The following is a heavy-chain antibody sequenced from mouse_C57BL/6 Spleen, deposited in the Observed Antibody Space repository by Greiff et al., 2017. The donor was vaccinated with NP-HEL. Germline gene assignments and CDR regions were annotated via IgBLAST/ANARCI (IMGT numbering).Heavy chain of an antibody. Sequence: VQLQQPGAELVKPGASVKLSCKASGYTFTSYWMHWVKQRPGQGLEWTGMIHPNSGSTNYNEKFKSKATLTVDKSSSTAYMQLSSLTSEDSAVYYCARGDGYDGFAYWGQGTLVTVSA. CDR3: ARGDGYDGFAY. V-gene: IGHV1-64*01. CDR2: IHPNSGST. D-gene: IGHD2-2*01. CDR1: GYTFTSYW. J-gene: IGHJ3*01.